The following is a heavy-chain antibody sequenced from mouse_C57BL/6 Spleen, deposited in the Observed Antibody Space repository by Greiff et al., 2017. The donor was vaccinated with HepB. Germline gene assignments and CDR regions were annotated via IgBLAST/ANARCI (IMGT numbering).Heavy chain of an antibody. J-gene: IGHJ4*01. D-gene: IGHD2-3*01. CDR3: ARFGGYYYYAMDY. Sequence: VQLQQSGAELVMPGASVKLSCKASGYTFTSYWMHWVKQRPGQGLEWIGEIDPSDSYTNYNQKFKGKSTLTVDKSSSTAYMQLSSLTSEDSAFYYCARFGGYYYYAMDYWGQGTSVTVSS. V-gene: IGHV1-69*01. CDR1: GYTFTSYW. CDR2: IDPSDSYT.